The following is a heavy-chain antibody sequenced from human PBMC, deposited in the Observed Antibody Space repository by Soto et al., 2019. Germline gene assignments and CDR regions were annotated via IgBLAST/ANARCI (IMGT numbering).Heavy chain of an antibody. V-gene: IGHV3-23*01. CDR2: ISGSGGST. D-gene: IGHD1-26*01. CDR1: GFTFSSYA. Sequence: EVQLLESGGGLVQPGGSLRLSCAASGFTFSSYAMRWVRQAPVKGLEWVSAISGSGGSTYYADSVKGRFTISRDNSMYPLYRKMNTQSAEVTAVYYGARRGSGSHYDYWGQGTLVTVSS. J-gene: IGHJ4*02. CDR3: ARRGSGSHYDY.